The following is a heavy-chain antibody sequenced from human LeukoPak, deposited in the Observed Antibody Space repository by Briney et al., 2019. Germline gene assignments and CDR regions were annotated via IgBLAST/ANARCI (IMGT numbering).Heavy chain of an antibody. CDR3: AREPAASY. D-gene: IGHD2-2*01. Sequence: GGSLRLSCAASGFTFSSYSMNWVRQAPGKGLEWVSSIYSSTSYIYYADSVRGRFTVSRDNAKNSLYLQMNSLRAEDTAVYYCAREPAASYWGQGTLVTVSS. J-gene: IGHJ4*02. CDR1: GFTFSSYS. CDR2: IYSSTSYI. V-gene: IGHV3-21*01.